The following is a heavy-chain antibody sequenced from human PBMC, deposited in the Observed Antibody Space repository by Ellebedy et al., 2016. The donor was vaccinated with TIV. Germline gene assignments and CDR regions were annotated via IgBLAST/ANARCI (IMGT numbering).Heavy chain of an antibody. J-gene: IGHJ4*02. CDR3: AKAAAGSQDRLDY. CDR1: GSTFTNYY. D-gene: IGHD6-13*01. CDR2: ISSSSTYI. V-gene: IGHV3-21*01. Sequence: GGSLRLXXSVSGSTFTNYYFNWVRQAPGKGREWVASISSSSTYIYYADSVKGRFTVSRDNARDTLFLQMNSLRVEDTAIYYCAKAAAGSQDRLDYWGRGTLVSVSS.